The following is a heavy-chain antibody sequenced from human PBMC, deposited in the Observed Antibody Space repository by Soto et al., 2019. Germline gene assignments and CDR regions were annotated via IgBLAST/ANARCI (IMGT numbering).Heavy chain of an antibody. D-gene: IGHD2-15*01. J-gene: IGHJ6*02. CDR3: ARKDCSGGSCYPYGMDV. Sequence: GESLKISCKGSGYSFTSYWISWVRQMPGKGLEWMGRIDPSDSYTNYSPSFQGHVTISADKSISTAYLQWSSLKASDTAMYYCARKDCSGGSCYPYGMDVWGQGTTVTV. V-gene: IGHV5-10-1*01. CDR2: IDPSDSYT. CDR1: GYSFTSYW.